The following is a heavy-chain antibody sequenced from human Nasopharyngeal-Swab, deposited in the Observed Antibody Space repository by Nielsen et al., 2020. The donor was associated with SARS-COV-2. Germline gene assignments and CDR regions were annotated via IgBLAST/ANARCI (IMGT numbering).Heavy chain of an antibody. V-gene: IGHV3-74*01. J-gene: IGHJ4*02. Sequence: WIRQPPGKGLLWVSRIDTDGTITDYADSVKGRFTISRDNAKNTLYLQMNSLRAEDTAVYYCARDVGGRDNYWGQGALGTVSS. D-gene: IGHD2-15*01. CDR3: ARDVGGRDNY. CDR2: IDTDGTIT.